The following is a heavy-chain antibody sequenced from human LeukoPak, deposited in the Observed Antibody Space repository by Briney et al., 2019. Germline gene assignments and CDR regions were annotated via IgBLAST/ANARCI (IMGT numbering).Heavy chain of an antibody. CDR2: IKQDGSEK. J-gene: IGHJ4*02. Sequence: QPGGSLRLSCAASGFTFSSYWMSWVRQAPGKGLEWVANIKQDGSEKYYVDSVKGRFTISRDNAKNSLYLQMNSLRAEDTAVYYCSRERAAGYYASSGYPDYWGQGALVSVSS. CDR1: GFTFSSYW. D-gene: IGHD3-22*01. CDR3: SRERAAGYYASSGYPDY. V-gene: IGHV3-7*01.